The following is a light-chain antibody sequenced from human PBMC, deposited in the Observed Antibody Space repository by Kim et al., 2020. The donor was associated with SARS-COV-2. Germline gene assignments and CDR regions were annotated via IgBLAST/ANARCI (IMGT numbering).Light chain of an antibody. J-gene: IGKJ5*01. CDR2: KVS. CDR1: QSLVYSDGNIY. Sequence: DVVMTQSPLSLPVTLGQPASISCRSSQSLVYSDGNIYLNWFQQRPGQSPRRLIYKVSNRASGFPNRFSGSGSGTDLTLKISRVNVENVGVYYCMHVIPPITFGQGTRLEIK. V-gene: IGKV2-30*01. CDR3: MHVIPPIT.